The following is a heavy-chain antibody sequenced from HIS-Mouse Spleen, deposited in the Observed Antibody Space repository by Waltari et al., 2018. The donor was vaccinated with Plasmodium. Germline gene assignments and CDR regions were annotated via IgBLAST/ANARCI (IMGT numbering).Heavy chain of an antibody. CDR3: ATAGLTGGTYYFDY. V-gene: IGHV3-30*03. CDR1: GFAFSSYG. Sequence: QVQLVESGGGVVQPGRSLRLSCAASGFAFSSYGMHWVRQAPGKGVEWVAVRSKDDSKKYYADAVKGRFTISRDNSKNTLYLQMNSLRAEDTAVYYWATAGLTGGTYYFDYWGQGTLVTVSS. CDR2: RSKDDSKK. J-gene: IGHJ4*02. D-gene: IGHD7-27*01.